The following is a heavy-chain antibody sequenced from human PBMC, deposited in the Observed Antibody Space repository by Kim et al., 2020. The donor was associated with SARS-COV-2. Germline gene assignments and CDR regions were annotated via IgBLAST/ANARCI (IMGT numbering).Heavy chain of an antibody. CDR3: AKDSAPLLWFSEWPQDY. J-gene: IGHJ4*02. V-gene: IGHV3-23*01. CDR1: GFTFSSYA. Sequence: GGSLRLSCAASGFTFSSYAMRWVRQAPGKGLEWVSAISGSGGSTYYADSVKGRFTISRDNSKNTLYLQMNSLRAEDTAVYYCAKDSAPLLWFSEWPQDYWGQGTLVTVSS. CDR2: ISGSGGST. D-gene: IGHD3-10*01.